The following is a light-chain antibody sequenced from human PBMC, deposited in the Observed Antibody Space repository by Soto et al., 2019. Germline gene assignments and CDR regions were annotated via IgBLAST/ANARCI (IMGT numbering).Light chain of an antibody. J-gene: IGLJ2*01. Sequence: SVLTQPPSESGTPGQRVTISCSGSRSNIGSNTVNWYQQLPGTAPKFLIYSNNQRPSGVPKRFSGSKSGTSASLAISGLQSEDEADYYCATWDDSLNGHVVFGGGT. CDR2: SNN. CDR1: RSNIGSNT. V-gene: IGLV1-44*01. CDR3: ATWDDSLNGHVV.